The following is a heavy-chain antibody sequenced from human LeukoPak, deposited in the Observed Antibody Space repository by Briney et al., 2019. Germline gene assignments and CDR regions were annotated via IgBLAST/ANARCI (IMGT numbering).Heavy chain of an antibody. Sequence: GASVKVSCEASGYTFTGYYMHWVRQAPGQGLEWMGWINPNSGGTNYAQKFQGRVTMTRDTSISTAYMELSRLRSDDTAVYYCASAPDYGDFSFDYWGQGTLVTVSS. J-gene: IGHJ4*02. D-gene: IGHD4-17*01. CDR3: ASAPDYGDFSFDY. V-gene: IGHV1-2*02. CDR2: INPNSGGT. CDR1: GYTFTGYY.